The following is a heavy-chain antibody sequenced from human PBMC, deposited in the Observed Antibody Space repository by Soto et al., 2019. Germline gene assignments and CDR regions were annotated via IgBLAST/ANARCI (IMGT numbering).Heavy chain of an antibody. D-gene: IGHD6-19*01. V-gene: IGHV1-18*04. J-gene: IGHJ4*02. CDR3: ARVVGSGWREDY. Sequence: GASVKVSCKASGYTFTIYGISWVRQAPGQGLEWMGWISADNGNTNYSQKLQGRVTMTTDTSTSTAYMELRSLRSDDTAVYDCARVVGSGWREDYWGKGTRGTVSS. CDR1: GYTFTIYG. CDR2: ISADNGNT.